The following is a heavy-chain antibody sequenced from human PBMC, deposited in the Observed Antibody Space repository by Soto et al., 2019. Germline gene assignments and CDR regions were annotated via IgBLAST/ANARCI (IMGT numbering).Heavy chain of an antibody. CDR3: TRDPRHCGSTTPCGVNWADNWLDP. J-gene: IGHJ5*02. V-gene: IGHV3-53*05. D-gene: IGHD2-2*01. CDR2: IYSGGST. Sequence: PGGSLILSCAASGFTVSTNYMSWVRQSPEKGLEWVSVIYSGGSTYYADTVKGRFTISRDNSKNTLYLEMNSLRAEDTAIYYCTRDPRHCGSTTPCGVNWADNWLDPWGQGTLVTVSS. CDR1: GFTVSTNY.